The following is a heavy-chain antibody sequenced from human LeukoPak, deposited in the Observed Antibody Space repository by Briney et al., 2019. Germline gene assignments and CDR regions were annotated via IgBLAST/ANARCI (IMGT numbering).Heavy chain of an antibody. V-gene: IGHV4-59*08. Sequence: PSETLSLTCTVSGGSIGSYYWTWIRQPPGKGLEWIGYIYYSGSTNHKPSLESRVTISVDTSKNQFSLNLTSVTAADTAVYYCARHGRHTYIDYWGQGTLVTVSS. CDR1: GGSIGSYY. J-gene: IGHJ4*02. CDR3: ARHGRHTYIDY. CDR2: IYYSGST. D-gene: IGHD1-26*01.